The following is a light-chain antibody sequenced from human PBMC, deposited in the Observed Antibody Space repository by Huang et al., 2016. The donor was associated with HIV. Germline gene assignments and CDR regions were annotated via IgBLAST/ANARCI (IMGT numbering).Light chain of an antibody. CDR3: MQSLQTIT. J-gene: IGKJ5*01. CDR2: LGS. V-gene: IGKV2-28*01. CDR1: QSLLHSNGYNY. Sequence: DIVMTQSPLSLSVTPGEPASISCRSSQSLLHSNGYNYLDWYLQRPGQSPQLLSYLGSNRASGVPDRVSGSGSGTDFTLKISRVEAEDIGVYYCMQSLQTITFGQGTRLEIK.